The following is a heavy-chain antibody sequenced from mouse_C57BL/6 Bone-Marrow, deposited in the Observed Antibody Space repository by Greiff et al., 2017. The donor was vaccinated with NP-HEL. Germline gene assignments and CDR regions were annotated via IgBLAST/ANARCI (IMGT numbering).Heavy chain of an antibody. CDR2: ISNGGGST. CDR1: GFTFSDYY. CDR3: ARHPFNTTVERGYFDV. Sequence: EVMLVESGGGLVQPGGSLKLSCAASGFTFSDYYMSWVRQTPEKRLEWVAYISNGGGSTYYPDTVKGRFTISRDNAKNTLYLQMSRLKSEDTAMYYCARHPFNTTVERGYFDVWGTGTTVTVSS. J-gene: IGHJ1*03. D-gene: IGHD1-1*01. V-gene: IGHV5-12*01.